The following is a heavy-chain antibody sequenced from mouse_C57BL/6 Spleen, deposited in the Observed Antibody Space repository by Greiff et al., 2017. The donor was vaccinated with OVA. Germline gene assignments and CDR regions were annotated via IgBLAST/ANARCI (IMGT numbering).Heavy chain of an antibody. CDR2: ISYDGSN. J-gene: IGHJ1*03. CDR1: GYSITSGYY. Sequence: EVKLQESGPGLVKPSQSLSLTCSVTGYSITSGYYWNWIRQFPGNKLEWMGYISYDGSNNYNPSLKNRISIPRDTSKNQFFLKLNSVTTEDTATYYCARVPPYGSSYWYFDVWGTGTTVTVSS. D-gene: IGHD1-1*01. CDR3: ARVPPYGSSYWYFDV. V-gene: IGHV3-6*01.